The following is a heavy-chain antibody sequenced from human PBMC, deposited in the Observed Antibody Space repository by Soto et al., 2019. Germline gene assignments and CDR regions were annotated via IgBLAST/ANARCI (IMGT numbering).Heavy chain of an antibody. CDR2: IYYSGST. V-gene: IGHV4-31*03. Sequence: PSETLSLTCTVSGGSISSGGYYWSWIRHHPGKGLEWIGYIYYSGSTYYNPSLKSRVTISVDTSKNQFSLKLSSVTAADTAVYYCARGALGVAAAGTFDYWGQGTLVTVSS. J-gene: IGHJ4*02. CDR3: ARGALGVAAAGTFDY. CDR1: GGSISSGGYY. D-gene: IGHD6-13*01.